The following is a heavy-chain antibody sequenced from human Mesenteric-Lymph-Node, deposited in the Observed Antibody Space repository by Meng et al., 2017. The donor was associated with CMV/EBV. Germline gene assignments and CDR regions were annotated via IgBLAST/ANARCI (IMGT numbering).Heavy chain of an antibody. CDR1: GGASSSTRG. CDR2: IHHSGST. Sequence: SGGASSSTRGWSWGRQSPGKGLEWIAEIHHSGSTSYSPSLKSRVTISVDKSKNQFSLKVNSVTVADTAVYYCARARIQLWHPHFDYWGQGIPVTVSS. D-gene: IGHD5-24*01. CDR3: ARARIQLWHPHFDY. J-gene: IGHJ4*02. V-gene: IGHV4-4*02.